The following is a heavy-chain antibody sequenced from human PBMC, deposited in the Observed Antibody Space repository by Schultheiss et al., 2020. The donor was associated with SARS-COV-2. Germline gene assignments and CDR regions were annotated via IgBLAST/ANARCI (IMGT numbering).Heavy chain of an antibody. D-gene: IGHD2-21*01. J-gene: IGHJ4*02. V-gene: IGHV3-30*03. Sequence: GGSLRLSCAASGFTFSSYSMNWVRQAPGKGLEWVAVLSYDGSNKYYADSVKGRFTISRDNSKNTLYLQMNSLRAEDTAVYYCARAGGGQFLEYWGQGTLVTVSS. CDR2: LSYDGSNK. CDR1: GFTFSSYS. CDR3: ARAGGGQFLEY.